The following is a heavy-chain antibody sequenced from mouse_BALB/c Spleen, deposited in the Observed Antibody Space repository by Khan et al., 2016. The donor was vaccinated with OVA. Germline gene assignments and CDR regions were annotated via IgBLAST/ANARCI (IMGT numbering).Heavy chain of an antibody. CDR1: GFSLSTYG. Sequence: QVQLKESGPGLVAPSQSLSITCTVTGFSLSTYGVHWVRQPPGKGLEWLGVMWAGGSTNYNSALMSRLIISRDNSKSQVFLKMNSLQTDDTAMYXYARDYGQSHYAMSFWGQGISVTVSS. D-gene: IGHD1-1*02. J-gene: IGHJ4*01. CDR3: ARDYGQSHYAMSF. V-gene: IGHV2-9*02. CDR2: MWAGGST.